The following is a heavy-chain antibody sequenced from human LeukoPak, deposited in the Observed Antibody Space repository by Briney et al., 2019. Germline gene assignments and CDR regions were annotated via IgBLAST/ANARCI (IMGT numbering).Heavy chain of an antibody. J-gene: IGHJ4*02. CDR2: ISWNSGSI. CDR3: ARGNQLLDY. Sequence: GGSLRLSCAASGFTFADYAMHWVRQAPGKGLEWVSGISWNSGSIGYADSVKGRFTISRDNAKNSLYLQMNSLRAEDTALYYCARGNQLLDYWGQGTLVTVSS. CDR1: GFTFADYA. V-gene: IGHV3-9*01. D-gene: IGHD2-2*01.